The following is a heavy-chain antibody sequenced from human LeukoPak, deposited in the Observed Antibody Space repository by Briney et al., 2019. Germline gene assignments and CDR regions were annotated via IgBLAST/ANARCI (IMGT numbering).Heavy chain of an antibody. CDR2: IYYGGST. V-gene: IGHV4-39*07. CDR3: AREYYYDSSGYYSDY. CDR1: GGSISSSSYY. J-gene: IGHJ4*02. D-gene: IGHD3-22*01. Sequence: PSETLSLTCTVSGGSISSSSYYWGWIRQPPGKGLEWIGSIYYGGSTYYNPSLKSRVTISVDTSKNQFSLKLSSVTAADAAVYYCAREYYYDSSGYYSDYWGQGTLVTVSS.